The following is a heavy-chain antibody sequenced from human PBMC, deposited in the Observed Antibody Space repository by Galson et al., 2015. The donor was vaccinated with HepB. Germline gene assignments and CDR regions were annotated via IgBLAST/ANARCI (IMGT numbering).Heavy chain of an antibody. J-gene: IGHJ4*02. Sequence: SLRLACAASGFTFSDYAMSWVRQAPGKGLEGLEWVATIAGSGDDTNYADSVRGRFTISRDNSDNTLYLQMSSLRAEDTAVYYCAKDYYLIVSGATQDVPLDFWGQGTLVTVSS. V-gene: IGHV3-23*01. CDR3: AKDYYLIVSGATQDVPLDF. CDR2: IAGSGDDT. D-gene: IGHD2-15*01. CDR1: GFTFSDYA.